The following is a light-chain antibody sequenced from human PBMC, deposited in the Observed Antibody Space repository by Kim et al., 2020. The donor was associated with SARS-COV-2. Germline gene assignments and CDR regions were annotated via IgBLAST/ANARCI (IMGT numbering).Light chain of an antibody. Sequence: LSAGERAHLYCRASHSVNSSCLARYQKKPGTALPLIIYCASCRGSGIPDRFCGRLCETDFTLAVNRLEPDVFEMYYCQQYGSSPQTCGQGTQL. CDR2: CAS. V-gene: IGKV3-20*01. J-gene: IGKJ2*01. CDR3: QQYGSSPQT. CDR1: HSVNSSC.